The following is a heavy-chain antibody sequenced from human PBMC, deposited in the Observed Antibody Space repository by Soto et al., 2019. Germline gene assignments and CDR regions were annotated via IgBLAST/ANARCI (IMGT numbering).Heavy chain of an antibody. CDR1: GYTFTSYG. V-gene: IGHV1-18*04. D-gene: IGHD3-10*01. Sequence: QVQLVQSGAEVKKPGASVKVSCKASGYTFTSYGISWVRQAPGQGLEWMGWISAYNGNTNYAQKLQGRVTMTTDTTTSTANMELRSLRSDDTAVYYCARGRRWFGELLIGYAFDIWGQGTMVTVSS. CDR2: ISAYNGNT. J-gene: IGHJ3*02. CDR3: ARGRRWFGELLIGYAFDI.